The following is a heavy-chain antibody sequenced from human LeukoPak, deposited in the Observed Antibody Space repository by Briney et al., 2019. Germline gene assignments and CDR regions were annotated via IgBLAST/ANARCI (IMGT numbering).Heavy chain of an antibody. J-gene: IGHJ4*02. CDR3: ARAEDSSGFDY. CDR1: GGSFSGYY. CDR2: INHSGST. Sequence: SETLSLTCAVYGGSFSGYYWSWIRQPPGKGLEWIGEINHSGSTNYNPSLKSRATISVDTSKNQFSLKLSSVTAADTAVYYCARAEDSSGFDYWGQGTLVTVSS. V-gene: IGHV4-34*01. D-gene: IGHD3-22*01.